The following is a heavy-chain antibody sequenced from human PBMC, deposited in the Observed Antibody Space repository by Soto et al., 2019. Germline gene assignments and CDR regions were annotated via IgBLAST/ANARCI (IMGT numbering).Heavy chain of an antibody. J-gene: IGHJ5*02. V-gene: IGHV2-5*01. CDR2: IYWNDDN. Sequence: GPTLVNPTQTLTLTCTFSGFSLSTSGVGVGWISQPPGKALEWLALIYWNDDNRYSPSLKSRLTITKDTSKNQVVLTMTNMDPVDTATYYCAHSITIFGVVITDWFDPWGQGTLVTVSS. CDR3: AHSITIFGVVITDWFDP. D-gene: IGHD3-3*01. CDR1: GFSLSTSGVG.